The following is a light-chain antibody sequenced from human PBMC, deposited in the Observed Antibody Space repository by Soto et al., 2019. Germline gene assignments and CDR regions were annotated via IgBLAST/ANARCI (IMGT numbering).Light chain of an antibody. Sequence: QSALTQPASVSGSPGQSVTISCTGTSSDVGGYQYVSWYQQHPGKAPKLMIYEVSNRPSGVSNRFSGSKSGNTASLTISGLQAEDEAYYYCSSYTSSRTLLYVFGTGTKVTVL. V-gene: IGLV2-14*01. CDR3: SSYTSSRTLLYV. CDR2: EVS. CDR1: SSDVGGYQY. J-gene: IGLJ1*01.